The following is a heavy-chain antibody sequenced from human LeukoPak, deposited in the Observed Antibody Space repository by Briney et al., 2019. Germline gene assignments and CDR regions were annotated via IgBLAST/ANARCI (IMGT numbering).Heavy chain of an antibody. Sequence: HPGGSLRLSCAASGFTFSSYWMSWVRQAPGKGLEWVANIKQDGSEKYYVDSVKGRFTISRDNAKNSLYLQMNTLRAEDTAFYYCARALYYYDSSGYYTPGWGQGTLVTVSS. D-gene: IGHD3-22*01. CDR2: IKQDGSEK. CDR3: ARALYYYDSSGYYTPG. CDR1: GFTFSSYW. J-gene: IGHJ4*02. V-gene: IGHV3-7*02.